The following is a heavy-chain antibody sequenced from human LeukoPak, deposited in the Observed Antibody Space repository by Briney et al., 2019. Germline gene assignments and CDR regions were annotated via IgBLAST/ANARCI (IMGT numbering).Heavy chain of an antibody. J-gene: IGHJ6*03. CDR1: GFTFSTYW. D-gene: IGHD3-22*01. V-gene: IGHV3-7*01. CDR2: IKRDRSEK. Sequence: GGSPRLSCAASGFTFSTYWMTWVRQAPGKRLEWVANIKRDRSEKYYVGSVKGRFTISRDNAKNSLYLQMSSLRAEDTAVYYCARSGYYYDSSYMDVWGKGTTVTVYS. CDR3: ARSGYYYDSSYMDV.